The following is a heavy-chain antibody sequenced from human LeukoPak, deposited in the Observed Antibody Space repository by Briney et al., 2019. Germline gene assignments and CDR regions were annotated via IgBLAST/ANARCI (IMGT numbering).Heavy chain of an antibody. V-gene: IGHV4-4*07. Sequence: SETLSLTCTVSGGSISGYYWSWIRQPAGKGPEWMGRINTSGTTRYDPSLKSRVTMSVDTSKNQFSLKLTSVTAADTAVYYCARCLSAPYDFNWFDSWGQGTLVTVSS. D-gene: IGHD2/OR15-2a*01. CDR3: ARCLSAPYDFNWFDS. CDR1: GGSISGYY. J-gene: IGHJ5*01. CDR2: INTSGTT.